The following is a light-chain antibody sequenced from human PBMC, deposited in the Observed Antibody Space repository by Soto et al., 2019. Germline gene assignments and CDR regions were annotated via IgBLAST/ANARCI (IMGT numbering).Light chain of an antibody. V-gene: IGKV1-27*01. CDR3: QKYDSAPLT. Sequence: DIQMTQSPSSLTASIGDRVTISCRASRGFSNSLAWYQQKPGKVPTLLIYGASILQSGVPSRFSGSGSGTEFTHTISFLQPEDVATYFCQKYDSAPLTFGGGTKVEIK. CDR1: RGFSNS. CDR2: GAS. J-gene: IGKJ4*01.